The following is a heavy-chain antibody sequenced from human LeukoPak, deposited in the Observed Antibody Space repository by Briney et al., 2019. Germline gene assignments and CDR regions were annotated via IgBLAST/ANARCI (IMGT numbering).Heavy chain of an antibody. Sequence: SETLPLTCTVSGGSISSYYWSWIRQPPGKGLEWIGYIYYSGSTNYNPSLKSRVTISVDTSKNQFSLKLSSVTAADTAVYYCARAEITTVRGVIITGYYFDYWGQGTLVTVSS. V-gene: IGHV4-59*01. CDR2: IYYSGST. CDR1: GGSISSYY. D-gene: IGHD3-10*01. CDR3: ARAEITTVRGVIITGYYFDY. J-gene: IGHJ4*02.